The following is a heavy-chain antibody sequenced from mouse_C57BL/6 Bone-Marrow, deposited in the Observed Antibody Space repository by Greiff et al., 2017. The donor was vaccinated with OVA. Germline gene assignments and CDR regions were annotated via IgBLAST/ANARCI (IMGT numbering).Heavy chain of an antibody. CDR2: INPSNGGT. CDR3: ARFRWLQLNWYFDV. D-gene: IGHD2-3*01. V-gene: IGHV1-53*01. J-gene: IGHJ1*03. CDR1: GYTFTSYW. Sequence: QVQLQQPGTELVKPGASVKLSCKASGYTFTSYWMHWVNQRPGQGLEWIGNINPSNGGTNYNEKFKSKATLTVDKSSSTAYMQLSSLTSEDSAVYYCARFRWLQLNWYFDVWGTGTTVTVSS.